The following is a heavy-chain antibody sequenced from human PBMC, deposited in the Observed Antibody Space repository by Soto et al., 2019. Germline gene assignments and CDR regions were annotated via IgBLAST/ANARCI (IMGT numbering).Heavy chain of an antibody. CDR1: GYTFTSYG. Sequence: QVQLVQSGAEVREPGASVKVSCKASGYTFTSYGITWLRQAPGQGLEWMGWINAYNGNTNYAQKLRGRVTMTTDTSTTTAYMELRSLRSDDTAVYFCARDHRKNVVVVPAAYYYYMDVWGKGTTVTVSS. D-gene: IGHD2-2*01. J-gene: IGHJ6*03. CDR2: INAYNGNT. V-gene: IGHV1-18*01. CDR3: ARDHRKNVVVVPAAYYYYMDV.